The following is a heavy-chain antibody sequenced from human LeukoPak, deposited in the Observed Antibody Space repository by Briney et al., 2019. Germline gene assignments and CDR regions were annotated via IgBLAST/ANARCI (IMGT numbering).Heavy chain of an antibody. CDR2: IKSQADGGTA. CDR3: TTHPSYSGYVGDY. CDR1: GFSFSNVW. Sequence: GGSLRLSCAASGFSFSNVWMSWVRQAPGKGLEWVGRIKSQADGGTADCAAPVKGRFTLSREDSKTTLYLQMNSLKIEDTAVYYCTTHPSYSGYVGDYWGQGTLVTVSS. D-gene: IGHD5-12*01. V-gene: IGHV3-15*01. J-gene: IGHJ4*02.